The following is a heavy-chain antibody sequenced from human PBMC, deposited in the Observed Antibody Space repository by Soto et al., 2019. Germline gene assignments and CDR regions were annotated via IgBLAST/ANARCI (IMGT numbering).Heavy chain of an antibody. CDR2: IIPIFSTA. Sequence: QVHLVQSGAEVKKPGSSVKVSCKASGGTFSSYAISWVRQAPGQGREWMGGIIPIFSTANYPQKFQGRVTSTADESTSTDYMALSRLRPEDTALYYCAGCSVNDSSGYYLGYWSHGTLVTVYS. J-gene: IGHJ4*01. V-gene: IGHV1-69*12. D-gene: IGHD3-22*01. CDR1: GGTFSSYA. CDR3: AGCSVNDSSGYYLGY.